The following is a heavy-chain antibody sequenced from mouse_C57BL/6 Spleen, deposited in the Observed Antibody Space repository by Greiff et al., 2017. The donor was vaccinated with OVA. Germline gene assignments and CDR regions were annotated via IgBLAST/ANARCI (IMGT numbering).Heavy chain of an antibody. CDR3: ARGGYVGYPWFAY. CDR2: INPNNGGT. V-gene: IGHV1-22*01. J-gene: IGHJ3*01. D-gene: IGHD2-3*01. Sequence: VQLQQSGPELVKPGASVKMSCKASGYTFTDYNMHWVKQSHGKSLEWIGYINPNNGGTSYNQKFKGKATLTVNKSSSTAYMALRSLTSEYSAVSFCARGGYVGYPWFAYWGQGTLLTVSA. CDR1: GYTFTDYN.